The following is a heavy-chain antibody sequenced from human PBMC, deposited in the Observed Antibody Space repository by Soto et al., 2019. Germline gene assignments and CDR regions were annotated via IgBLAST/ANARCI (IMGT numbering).Heavy chain of an antibody. V-gene: IGHV2-26*01. CDR1: GFSLTNAGVG. J-gene: IGHJ4*02. CDR3: ARISIYGRDLDY. Sequence: QVTLKESGPELVKPTETLTLTCTVSGFSLTNAGVGVSWIRQPPGKALEWLAHILANDEESYSTALQSRLTISKDTSKSQLDLPLANVVPVDTATYFCARISIYGRDLDYWGQGMLVTVSS. D-gene: IGHD3-10*01. CDR2: ILANDEE.